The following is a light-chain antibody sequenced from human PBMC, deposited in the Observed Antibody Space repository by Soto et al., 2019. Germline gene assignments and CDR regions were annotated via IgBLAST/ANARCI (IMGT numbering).Light chain of an antibody. Sequence: EIVLTQSPATLSWSPGERATLSCGASQSVKTFLVWYQQRPGQAPRLLIYDASHRAAGIPARFSGSGFGTDFTLTISSLEPEDAAVYYCQQRSNWPPITFGQGTRREIK. J-gene: IGKJ5*01. CDR1: QSVKTF. V-gene: IGKV3-11*01. CDR2: DAS. CDR3: QQRSNWPPIT.